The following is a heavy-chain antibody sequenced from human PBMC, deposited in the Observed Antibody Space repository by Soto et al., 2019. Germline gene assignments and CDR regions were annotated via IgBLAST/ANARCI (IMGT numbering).Heavy chain of an antibody. V-gene: IGHV3-23*01. CDR3: AKGARVEVATTYSDY. J-gene: IGHJ4*02. Sequence: EVQLLESGGNLVQPGGALRLSCAASGFTFSSYGMTWVRQAPGKGLEWISAITGSGGSTYYADSVKGRFTISRDNSKNTLYLQMNSLRAEGTAVYYCAKGARVEVATTYSDYWGQGTLVTVSS. CDR1: GFTFSSYG. CDR2: ITGSGGST. D-gene: IGHD5-12*01.